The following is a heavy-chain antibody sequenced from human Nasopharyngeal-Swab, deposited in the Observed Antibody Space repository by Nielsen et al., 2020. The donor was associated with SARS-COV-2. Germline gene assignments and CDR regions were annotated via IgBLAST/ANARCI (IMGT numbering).Heavy chain of an antibody. J-gene: IGHJ3*02. D-gene: IGHD2-2*02. CDR2: IKQDGSEI. CDR3: ARHGADCSRTSCYRRHGFDI. Sequence: GESLKISCAASRFTFSYYWMSWVRQAPGTGLEWVAKIKQDGSEIYYADSVKGRFTISRDNARNSLYLQMRSLRAEDTAVYHCARHGADCSRTSCYRRHGFDIWGQGTMVTVSS. V-gene: IGHV3-7*01. CDR1: RFTFSYYW.